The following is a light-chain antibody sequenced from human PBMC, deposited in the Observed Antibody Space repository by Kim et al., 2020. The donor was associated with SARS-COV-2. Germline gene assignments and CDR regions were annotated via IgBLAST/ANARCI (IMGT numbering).Light chain of an antibody. CDR2: STN. Sequence: QTVVTQEPSFSVSPGGTVTLTCGLTSGSVSTSYYPSWHQQTPGQAPRTLIYSTNIRSSGVPDRFSGSILGNKAALTITGAQADDESDYYCVLYMGSGISVFGGGTQLTVL. CDR1: SGSVSTSYY. J-gene: IGLJ3*02. V-gene: IGLV8-61*01. CDR3: VLYMGSGISV.